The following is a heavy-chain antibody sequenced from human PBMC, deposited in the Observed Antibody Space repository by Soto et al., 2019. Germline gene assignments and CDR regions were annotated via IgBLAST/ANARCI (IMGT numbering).Heavy chain of an antibody. Sequence: LRLSCAASGVTFSTYAMNWVRQAPGKGLEWISTISNTGGGTFYADSVKGRFTISRDNAKNTLYLQMNSLRAEDTAVYYCAKDLHIAATDYWGQGTLVTVSS. V-gene: IGHV3-23*01. CDR2: ISNTGGGT. D-gene: IGHD6-13*01. CDR1: GVTFSTYA. CDR3: AKDLHIAATDY. J-gene: IGHJ4*02.